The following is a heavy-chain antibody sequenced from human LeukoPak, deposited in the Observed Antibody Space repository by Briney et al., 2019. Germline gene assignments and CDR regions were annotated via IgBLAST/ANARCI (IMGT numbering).Heavy chain of an antibody. CDR2: LYYSGGT. V-gene: IGHV4-39*07. J-gene: IGHJ4*02. D-gene: IGHD1-1*01. CDR3: ARGYNWNAREVDY. CDR1: GGSISSSTYS. Sequence: SETLSLTCTVSGGSISSSTYSWGWIRQPPGKGLEWIGSLYYSGGTYYNPSLKSRVSMSIDTSKNQFSLKLSSVTAADTVVYYCARGYNWNAREVDYWGQGTLVTVSS.